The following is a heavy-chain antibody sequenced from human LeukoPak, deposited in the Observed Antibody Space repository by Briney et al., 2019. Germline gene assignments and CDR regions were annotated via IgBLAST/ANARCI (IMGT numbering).Heavy chain of an antibody. V-gene: IGHV3-74*01. CDR3: ARDKHRGGWLLVDY. D-gene: IGHD5-24*01. Sequence: GGSLRLSCGASGFTFSSYCMHWVRQAPGKGLVWVSRINSDGSSTSYADSVKGRFTISRDNAKNTLYLQMNSLRAEDTAVYYCARDKHRGGWLLVDYWGQGTLVTVSS. CDR1: GFTFSSYC. J-gene: IGHJ4*02. CDR2: INSDGSST.